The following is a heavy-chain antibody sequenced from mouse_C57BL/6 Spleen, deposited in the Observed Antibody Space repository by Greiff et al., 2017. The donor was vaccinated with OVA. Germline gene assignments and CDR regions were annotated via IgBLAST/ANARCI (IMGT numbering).Heavy chain of an antibody. V-gene: IGHV5-12*01. CDR2: ISNGGGST. J-gene: IGHJ2*01. CDR1: GFTFSDYY. CDR3: ARHRDYGSFDY. D-gene: IGHD1-1*01. Sequence: EVQLVESGGGLVQPGGSLKLSCAASGFTFSDYYMYWVRQTPEKRLEWVAYISNGGGSTYYPDTVKGRFTISRDNAKNTLYLQMSRLKSEDTAMYYCARHRDYGSFDYWGQGTTLTVSS.